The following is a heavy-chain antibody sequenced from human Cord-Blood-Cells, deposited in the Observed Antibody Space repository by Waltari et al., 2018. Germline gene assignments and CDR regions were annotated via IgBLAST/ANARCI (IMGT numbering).Heavy chain of an antibody. D-gene: IGHD2-21*02. CDR1: GYTFTSYA. CDR3: ARGGNGGNSNWYFDL. V-gene: IGHV1-3*01. Sequence: QVQLVHSGAEVKKPGASVQVSCKASGYTFTSYAMHWVRPAPGQRLEWMGWINAGNGNTKYSQKFQGRVTITRDTSAITAYMELSSLRSEDTAVYYCARGGNGGNSNWYFDLWGRGTLVTVSS. CDR2: INAGNGNT. J-gene: IGHJ2*01.